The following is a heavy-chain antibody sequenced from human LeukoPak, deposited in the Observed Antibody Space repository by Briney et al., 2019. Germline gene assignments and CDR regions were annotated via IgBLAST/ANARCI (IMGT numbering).Heavy chain of an antibody. J-gene: IGHJ4*02. V-gene: IGHV4-39*07. CDR1: GGSISSSSYY. D-gene: IGHD4-17*01. Sequence: SETLSLTCTVSGGSISSSSYYWGWIRQPPGKGLEWIGSIYYSGSTYYNPSLKSRVTISVDTSKNQFSLKLSSVTAADTAVYYCAREEVGYGDYLYWGQGTLVTVSS. CDR2: IYYSGST. CDR3: AREEVGYGDYLY.